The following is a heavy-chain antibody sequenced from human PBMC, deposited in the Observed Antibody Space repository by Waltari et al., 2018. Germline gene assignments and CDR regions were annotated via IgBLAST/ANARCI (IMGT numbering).Heavy chain of an antibody. CDR3: ARAGDYYDSSGYTAHPYYYYMDV. Sequence: QVQLQESGPGLVKPSETLSLTCTVSGGSISSYYWSWIRQPPGKGLEWIGYIYTSGSTNSNPSRKSRVTISGDTSKNRFSLKRSSVTAADTAVYYWARAGDYYDSSGYTAHPYYYYMDVWGKGTTVTVSS. V-gene: IGHV4-4*09. J-gene: IGHJ6*03. CDR1: GGSISSYY. D-gene: IGHD3-22*01. CDR2: IYTSGST.